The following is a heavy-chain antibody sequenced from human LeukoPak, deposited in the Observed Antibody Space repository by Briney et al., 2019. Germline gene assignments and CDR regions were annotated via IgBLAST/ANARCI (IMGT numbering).Heavy chain of an antibody. CDR3: AKGATDYGDYESDY. D-gene: IGHD4-17*01. J-gene: IGHJ4*02. V-gene: IGHV3-11*04. Sequence: GGSLRLSCAASGFTFSDYYMSWIRQAPGKGLEWVSYISSSGSTIYYADSVKGRFTISRDNSKNTLYLQMNSLRAEDTAVYYCAKGATDYGDYESDYWGQGTLVTVSS. CDR2: ISSSGSTI. CDR1: GFTFSDYY.